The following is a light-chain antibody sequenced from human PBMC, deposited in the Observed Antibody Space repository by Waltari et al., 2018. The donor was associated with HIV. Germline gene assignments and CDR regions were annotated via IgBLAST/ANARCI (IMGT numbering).Light chain of an antibody. CDR2: NTS. Sequence: QTVVTQESSFSVSPAGTVTLTCALTSGSVSASSYPSWYQQPTGQTPRPHIDNTSTRSSGVPDRVSGSILGNNAALTIAGAQAADGSDYYSVLYVGGGVWVFCGGTKLTVL. J-gene: IGLJ3*02. CDR1: SGSVSASSY. CDR3: VLYVGGGVWV. V-gene: IGLV8-61*01.